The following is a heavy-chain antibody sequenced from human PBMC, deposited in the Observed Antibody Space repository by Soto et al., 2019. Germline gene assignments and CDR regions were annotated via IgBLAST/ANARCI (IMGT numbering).Heavy chain of an antibody. CDR1: GFTVSSSY. Sequence: EVQLVESGGGLVQPGGSLRLSCVASGFTVSSSYMGWVRHSPGKGLEWVSSMYTGSTTYYAESVRGRFTVSTDNSRDTLYLQMNSLSVDDSAMYYCARHVGAYWYFDLWGRGTLVTVSS. CDR3: ARHVGAYWYFDL. V-gene: IGHV3-66*04. D-gene: IGHD1-26*01. CDR2: MYTGSTT. J-gene: IGHJ2*01.